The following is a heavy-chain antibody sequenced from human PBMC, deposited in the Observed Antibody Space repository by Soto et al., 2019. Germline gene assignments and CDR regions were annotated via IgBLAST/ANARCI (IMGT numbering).Heavy chain of an antibody. CDR3: AREGIQLPYSYGMDV. Sequence: QGQLVQSGSELKKPGASVKVSCKASGYTFTSYAMNWVRQAPGQGLEWMGWINTNTGNPTYAQGFTGRFVCSVDTSVSTAYLQICSLKAEDTAVYYCAREGIQLPYSYGMDVWGQGTTVTVSS. V-gene: IGHV7-4-1*01. J-gene: IGHJ6*02. D-gene: IGHD5-18*01. CDR2: INTNTGNP. CDR1: GYTFTSYA.